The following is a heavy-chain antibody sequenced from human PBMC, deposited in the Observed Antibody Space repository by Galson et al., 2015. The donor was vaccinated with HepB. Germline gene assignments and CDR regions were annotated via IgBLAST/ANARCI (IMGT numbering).Heavy chain of an antibody. D-gene: IGHD3-22*01. CDR2: ISGSGGTE. V-gene: IGHV3-48*03. J-gene: IGHJ4*02. CDR1: GFTFRTYG. Sequence: SLRLSCAASGFTFRTYGMNWVRQAQGKGLQWVSYISGSGGTEYYADSVKGLFTISRDNPKKSVFLQLNSLRDDDTAVYYCVRDRRRLEYYDSSGNPLDYWGRGTLVTVSS. CDR3: VRDRRRLEYYDSSGNPLDY.